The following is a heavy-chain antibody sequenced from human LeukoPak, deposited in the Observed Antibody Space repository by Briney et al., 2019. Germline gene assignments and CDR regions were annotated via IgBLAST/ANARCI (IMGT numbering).Heavy chain of an antibody. Sequence: KPSETLSLTCAVYGGSFSGYYWSWIRQPPGKGLEWIGEINHSGSTNYNPSLKSRVTISVDTSKNQFSLKLSSVTAADTAVYYCARYPGYYYYYMDVWGKGTTVTISS. V-gene: IGHV4-34*01. CDR3: ARYPGYYYYYMDV. CDR1: GGSFSGYY. J-gene: IGHJ6*03. CDR2: INHSGST.